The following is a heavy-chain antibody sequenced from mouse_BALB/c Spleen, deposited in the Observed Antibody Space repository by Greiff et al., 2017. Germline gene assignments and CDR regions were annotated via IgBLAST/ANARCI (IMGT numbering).Heavy chain of an antibody. D-gene: IGHD2-4*01. J-gene: IGHJ3*01. CDR1: GYTFTSYV. Sequence: EVQLQQSGPELVKPGASVKMSCKASGYTFTSYVMHWVKQKPGQGLEWIGYINPYNDGTKYNEKFKGKATLTSDKSSSTAYMELSSLTSEDSAVYYCASGYDYDKTWFAYWGQGTLVTVSA. CDR3: ASGYDYDKTWFAY. V-gene: IGHV1-14*01. CDR2: INPYNDGT.